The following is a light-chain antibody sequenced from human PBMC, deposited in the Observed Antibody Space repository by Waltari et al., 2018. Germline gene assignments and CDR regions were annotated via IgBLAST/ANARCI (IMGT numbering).Light chain of an antibody. CDR3: QQYGTSSS. Sequence: EIVLTQSPGTLSLSPGERATLSCRASQSVGSNYLVWYQQKPGQAPRLLIYGSSSRATGIPDRFTGSGSGTDFTLTISRLEPEDLAVYYCQQYGTSSSFGQGTRLEIK. J-gene: IGKJ5*01. CDR1: QSVGSNY. V-gene: IGKV3-20*01. CDR2: GSS.